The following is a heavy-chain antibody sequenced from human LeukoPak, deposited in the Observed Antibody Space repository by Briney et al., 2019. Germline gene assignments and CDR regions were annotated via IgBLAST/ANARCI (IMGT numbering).Heavy chain of an antibody. D-gene: IGHD2-15*01. J-gene: IGHJ6*02. CDR1: GGTFSSYA. V-gene: IGHV1-69*13. Sequence: GASVKVSCKASGGTFSSYAISWVRQAPGQGLEWMGGIIPIFGTANYAQKFQGRVTITADESTSTAYMELSSLRSEDTAVYYCARENVVVVAATDYYYYGMDVWSQGTTVTVSS. CDR3: ARENVVVVAATDYYYYGMDV. CDR2: IIPIFGTA.